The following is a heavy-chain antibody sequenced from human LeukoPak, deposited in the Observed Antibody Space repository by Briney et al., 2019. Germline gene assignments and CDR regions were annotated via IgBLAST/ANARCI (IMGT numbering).Heavy chain of an antibody. J-gene: IGHJ4*02. CDR2: IHYSGST. CDR1: GDSISTYY. D-gene: IGHD3-16*01. V-gene: IGHV4-59*08. Sequence: SETLSLTCSVSGDSISTYYWSWIRQPPGKGLEWIGYIHYSGSTNYNPSLRSRVTISVDTSKNQFSLKLSSATAADTAVYFCARRAINSVMFDYWGQGTLVTVSS. CDR3: ARRAINSVMFDY.